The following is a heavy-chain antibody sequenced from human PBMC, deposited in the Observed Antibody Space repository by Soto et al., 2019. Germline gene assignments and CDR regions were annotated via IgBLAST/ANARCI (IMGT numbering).Heavy chain of an antibody. D-gene: IGHD3-16*02. CDR2: IIPIFGTA. Sequence: SVKVSCKASGGTFSSYAISCVRQAPGQGLEWMGGIIPIFGTANYAQKFQGRVTITADESTSTAYMELSSLRSEDTAVYYCARDKYEYYDYVWGSYPKARWFDPWGQGTLVTVSS. V-gene: IGHV1-69*13. CDR3: ARDKYEYYDYVWGSYPKARWFDP. CDR1: GGTFSSYA. J-gene: IGHJ5*02.